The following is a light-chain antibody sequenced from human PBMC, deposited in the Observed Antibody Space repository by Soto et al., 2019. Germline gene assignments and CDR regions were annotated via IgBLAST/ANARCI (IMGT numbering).Light chain of an antibody. J-gene: IGKJ3*01. CDR1: QSVSNN. V-gene: IGKV3-15*01. CDR3: HQYNKWPLFT. CDR2: GAS. Sequence: EIVLTQSPATLSVSPGERATLSCRASQSVSNNLAWYQQRPGQAPRLLIYGASTRATGISARFSGSGSGTEFTLTISSLQSEDFTVYYCHQYNKWPLFTFGPGTRVDFK.